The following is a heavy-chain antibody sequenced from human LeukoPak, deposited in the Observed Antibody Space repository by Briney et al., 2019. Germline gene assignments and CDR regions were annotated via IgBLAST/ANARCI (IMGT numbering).Heavy chain of an antibody. D-gene: IGHD4-17*01. Sequence: GGSLRLSCAASGFTLSNSMNWVRQAPGKGLEWISYINSDTYSNTIHYADTVKGRFTISRDNAKSSLYLQMNSLRDEDTAVYYCARDRDYAFDYWGQGTLVTVSS. CDR2: INSDTYSNTI. V-gene: IGHV3-48*02. CDR1: GFTLSNS. CDR3: ARDRDYAFDY. J-gene: IGHJ4*02.